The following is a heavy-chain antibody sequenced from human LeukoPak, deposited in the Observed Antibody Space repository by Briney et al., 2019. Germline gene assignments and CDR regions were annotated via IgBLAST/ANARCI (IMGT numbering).Heavy chain of an antibody. V-gene: IGHV1-69*08. CDR2: ITPIIGTT. D-gene: IGHD3-3*01. Sequence: GASVKVSCRSSGGTFNTHIFNWVRQAPGQGLEWMGRITPIIGTTKYAQKFQGRVTITADKSTSTAYMELSSLRSEDTAVYYCASGLLRFLEWPKVFDYWGQGTLVTVSS. CDR3: ASGLLRFLEWPKVFDY. CDR1: GGTFNTHI. J-gene: IGHJ4*02.